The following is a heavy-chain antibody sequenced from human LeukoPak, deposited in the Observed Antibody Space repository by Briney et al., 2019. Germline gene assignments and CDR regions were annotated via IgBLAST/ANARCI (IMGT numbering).Heavy chain of an antibody. CDR3: AKDQGYSYYYLDY. CDR1: GFTFNTHA. V-gene: IGHV3-23*01. Sequence: LPGGSLRLSCAASGFTFNTHAMSWVRQAPGKGLEWVSGINGNGASTYYSDSVKGRFTISRDNYKNTLYLQMSSLRAEDTAVYYCAKDQGYSYYYLDYWGQGTLVTVSS. CDR2: INGNGAST. J-gene: IGHJ4*02. D-gene: IGHD5-18*01.